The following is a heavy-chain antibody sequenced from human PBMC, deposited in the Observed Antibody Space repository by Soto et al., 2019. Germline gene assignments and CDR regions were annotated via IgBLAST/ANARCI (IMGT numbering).Heavy chain of an antibody. Sequence: GASVKVSCKASGYTFTGYYMHWVRQAPGQGLEWMGWINPNSGGTNYAQKFQGRVTMTRDTSISTAYMELSRLRSDDTAVYYCARTPIRPYYYDSSGYRTNRYYFDYWGQGTLVTVSS. D-gene: IGHD3-22*01. CDR1: GYTFTGYY. V-gene: IGHV1-2*02. J-gene: IGHJ4*02. CDR3: ARTPIRPYYYDSSGYRTNRYYFDY. CDR2: INPNSGGT.